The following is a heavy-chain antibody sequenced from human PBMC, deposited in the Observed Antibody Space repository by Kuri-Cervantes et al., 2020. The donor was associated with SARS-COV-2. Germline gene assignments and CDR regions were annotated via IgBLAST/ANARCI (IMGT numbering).Heavy chain of an antibody. CDR3: AKDPGPHIVVVPAAIS. J-gene: IGHJ5*02. V-gene: IGHV3-23*01. CDR1: GFTFSSYA. D-gene: IGHD2-2*01. Sequence: GESLKISCAASGFTFSSYAMNWVRQAPGKGLEWVSAISGSGGSTYYADSVKGRFTISRDNSKNTLYLQMNSLRAEDTAVYYCAKDPGPHIVVVPAAISWGQGTLVTVSS. CDR2: ISGSGGST.